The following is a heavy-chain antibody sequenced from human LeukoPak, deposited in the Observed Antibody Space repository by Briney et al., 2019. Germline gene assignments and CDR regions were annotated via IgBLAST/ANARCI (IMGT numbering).Heavy chain of an antibody. CDR1: GFTFSSYE. Sequence: GGSLRLSCAASGFTFSSYEMNWVRQAPGKGLEWVSYISSSGSTIYYADSVKGRFTISRDNAKNSLYLQMNSLRAEDTAVYYCARDFPPILTPRSSPNAFDIWGQGTMVTVSS. CDR3: ARDFPPILTPRSSPNAFDI. V-gene: IGHV3-48*03. CDR2: ISSSGSTI. D-gene: IGHD1-26*01. J-gene: IGHJ3*02.